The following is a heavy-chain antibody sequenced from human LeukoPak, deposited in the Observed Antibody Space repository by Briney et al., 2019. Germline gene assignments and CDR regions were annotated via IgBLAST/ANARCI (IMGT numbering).Heavy chain of an antibody. CDR3: ARAKTSGSYLYDY. D-gene: IGHD1-26*01. CDR1: GFTFSKYS. J-gene: IGHJ4*02. CDR2: ISTSSTYV. Sequence: GGSLRLSCAASGFTFSKYSMNWVRQAPGKGLEWVSFISTSSTYVYYADSMKGRFTVSRDNAQKSLYLQMSSLRAEDTAVYYCARAKTSGSYLYDYWGRGTLVTVSS. V-gene: IGHV3-21*03.